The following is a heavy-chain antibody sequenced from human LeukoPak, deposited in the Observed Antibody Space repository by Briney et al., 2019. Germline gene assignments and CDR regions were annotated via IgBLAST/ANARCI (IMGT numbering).Heavy chain of an antibody. CDR1: GFTFDDYA. CDR2: ISWNSGSI. D-gene: IGHD6-19*01. CDR3: ARVSSGWYAEDNY. J-gene: IGHJ4*02. V-gene: IGHV3-9*01. Sequence: PGRSLRLSCAASGFTFDDYAMHWVRQAPGKGLEWVSGISWNSGSIGYVDSVKGRFTISRDNAKNSLYLQMNSLRAEDTAVYYCARVSSGWYAEDNYWGQGTLVTVSS.